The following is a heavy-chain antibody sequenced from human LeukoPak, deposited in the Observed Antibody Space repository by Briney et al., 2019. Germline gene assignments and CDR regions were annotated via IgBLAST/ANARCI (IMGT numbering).Heavy chain of an antibody. CDR2: INHSGST. J-gene: IGHJ5*02. Sequence: SETLSLTCAVYGGSFSGYYWSWIRQPPGKGLEWIGEINHSGSTNYNPSLKSRVTISVDTSKNQFSLKLSSVTAADTAVYYCASLRRYSLYNWFDPWGQGTLVTVSS. V-gene: IGHV4-34*01. D-gene: IGHD6-13*01. CDR1: GGSFSGYY. CDR3: ASLRRYSLYNWFDP.